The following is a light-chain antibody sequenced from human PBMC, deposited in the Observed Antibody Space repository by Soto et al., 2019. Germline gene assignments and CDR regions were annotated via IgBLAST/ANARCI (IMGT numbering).Light chain of an antibody. CDR2: DAS. Sequence: EIVLTQSPATLSLSPGERATLSCRASQSVSSYLAWYQQKPGQAHRLLIYDASNRSTGIPARFSGSGSGTDFTLTISSLEPEDFAVYYCQQRSNLPLTFGGGTKVEIK. J-gene: IGKJ4*01. CDR1: QSVSSY. CDR3: QQRSNLPLT. V-gene: IGKV3-11*01.